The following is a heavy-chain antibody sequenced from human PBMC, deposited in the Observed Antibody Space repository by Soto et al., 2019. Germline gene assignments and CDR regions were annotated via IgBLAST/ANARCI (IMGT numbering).Heavy chain of an antibody. Sequence: PSETLSNTRTVSGCSISSTSYYSAWIRQPPGKGLEWIGSIYYSGSTYYNPARKSRVTISVDTSKNQFSLKLSSVTAADTAVYYCARHSSNYDYYYYYMDVWGKGTTHT. J-gene: IGHJ6*03. CDR3: ARHSSNYDYYYYYMDV. V-gene: IGHV4-39*01. CDR2: IYYSGST. CDR1: GCSISSTSYY. D-gene: IGHD4-4*01.